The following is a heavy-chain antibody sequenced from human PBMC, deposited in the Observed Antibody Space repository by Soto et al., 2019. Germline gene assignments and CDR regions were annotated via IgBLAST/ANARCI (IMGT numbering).Heavy chain of an antibody. V-gene: IGHV3-30*03. CDR1: GFTFSSTG. CDR2: ITYDGTRT. Sequence: GGSLRLSCVASGFTFSSTGMHWVRQAPGKGPEWVAGITYDGTRTFYRDSVRGRFTISRDNSKNTLYLQMNGLGAEDTAVFYCTRGRNTAGSEFDYWGQGTLVTV. J-gene: IGHJ4*02. CDR3: TRGRNTAGSEFDY. D-gene: IGHD3-10*01.